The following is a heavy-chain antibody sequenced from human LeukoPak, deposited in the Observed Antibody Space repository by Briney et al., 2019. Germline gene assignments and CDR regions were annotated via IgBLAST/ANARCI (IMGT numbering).Heavy chain of an antibody. J-gene: IGHJ3*02. Sequence: GGSLRLSCAASGFTFSSYSMNWVRQAPGKGLEWVSSITTRSYICYADSVKGRFTISRDNAKNSLYLQMNSLRAEDTAVYYCAREAEWELLVGDALDIWGQGTLVTVSS. V-gene: IGHV3-21*01. D-gene: IGHD1-26*01. CDR3: AREAEWELLVGDALDI. CDR2: ITTRSYI. CDR1: GFTFSSYS.